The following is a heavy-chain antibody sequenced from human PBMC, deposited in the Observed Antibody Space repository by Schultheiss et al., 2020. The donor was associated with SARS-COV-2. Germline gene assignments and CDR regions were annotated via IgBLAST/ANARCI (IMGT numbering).Heavy chain of an antibody. CDR2: ISGSSSYI. CDR1: GFSVSNNY. J-gene: IGHJ4*02. V-gene: IGHV3-21*01. CDR3: ARDETLDY. Sequence: GGSLRLSCAASGFSVSNNYMSWVRQAPGKGLEWVSSISGSSSYIYYADSVKGRFTISRDNAKNSLYLQMNSLRAEDTAVYSCARDETLDYWGQGTLVTVSS.